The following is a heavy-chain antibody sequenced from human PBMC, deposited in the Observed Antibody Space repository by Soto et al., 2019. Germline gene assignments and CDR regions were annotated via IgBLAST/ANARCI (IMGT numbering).Heavy chain of an antibody. V-gene: IGHV5-51*01. D-gene: IGHD3-10*01. Sequence: PGESLKISCQGSGYSFTSYWIGWVRQMPGKGLEWMGIIYPGDSDTRYSPSFQGQVTISADKSISTAYLQWSSLKASDTAMYYCARQKVRGVMTYYYYMDVWGKGTTVTVSS. CDR3: ARQKVRGVMTYYYYMDV. J-gene: IGHJ6*03. CDR1: GYSFTSYW. CDR2: IYPGDSDT.